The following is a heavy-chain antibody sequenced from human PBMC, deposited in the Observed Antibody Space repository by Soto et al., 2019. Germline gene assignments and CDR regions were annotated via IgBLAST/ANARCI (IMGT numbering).Heavy chain of an antibody. J-gene: IGHJ5*02. CDR3: AKDGATRAWFGP. V-gene: IGHV3-23*01. D-gene: IGHD1-26*01. CDR2: ISDTGDNT. Sequence: EVQLLESGGGLVQPGGSLRLSCAASGFTFSRSAMNWVRQAPGTGLEWVSLISDTGDNTYYADSVKGRFSIFRDNSKNMLYIQMNSLRVEDPAVYYCAKDGATRAWFGPWGQGTLVIVSS. CDR1: GFTFSRSA.